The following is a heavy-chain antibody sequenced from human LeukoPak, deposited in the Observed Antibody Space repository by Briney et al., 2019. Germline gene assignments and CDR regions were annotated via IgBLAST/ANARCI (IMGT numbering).Heavy chain of an antibody. CDR2: ISSSSSTI. CDR3: ATLPYYYDSSGSYYFDY. Sequence: GSLRFSCAASGFTFSSYSMNWVRQAPGKGLEWVSYISSSSSTIYYADSVKGRFTISRDNAKNSLYLQMNSLRAEDTAVYYCATLPYYYDSSGSYYFDYWGQGTLVTVSS. V-gene: IGHV3-48*01. CDR1: GFTFSSYS. D-gene: IGHD3-22*01. J-gene: IGHJ4*02.